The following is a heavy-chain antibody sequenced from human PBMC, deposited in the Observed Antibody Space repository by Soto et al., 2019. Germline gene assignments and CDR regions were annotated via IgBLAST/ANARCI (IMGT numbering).Heavy chain of an antibody. CDR3: VASAVAGTWFDY. V-gene: IGHV3-23*01. Sequence: HPGGSLRLSCVASGFTFTKYAMSWVRQAPGKGLEWVSTISGSGGSTYYADSVKGRFTISRDNSKNTLYLQMNSLRAEDTAVYYCVASAVAGTWFDYWGQGNLVTVSS. D-gene: IGHD6-19*01. J-gene: IGHJ4*02. CDR1: GFTFTKYA. CDR2: ISGSGGST.